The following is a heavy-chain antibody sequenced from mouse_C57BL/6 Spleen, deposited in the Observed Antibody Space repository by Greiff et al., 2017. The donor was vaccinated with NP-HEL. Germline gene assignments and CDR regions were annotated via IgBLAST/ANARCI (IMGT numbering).Heavy chain of an antibody. D-gene: IGHD1-1*01. V-gene: IGHV1-80*01. CDR3: AVFPLILSYYDSYAMDY. CDR1: GYAFSSYW. Sequence: QVQLQQSGAELVKPGASVKISCKASGYAFSSYWMNWVKQRPGKGLEWIGQIYPGDGDTNYNGKFKGKATLTADKSSSTAYMQLSSLTSEDSAVYFCAVFPLILSYYDSYAMDYWGQGTSVTVSS. CDR2: IYPGDGDT. J-gene: IGHJ4*01.